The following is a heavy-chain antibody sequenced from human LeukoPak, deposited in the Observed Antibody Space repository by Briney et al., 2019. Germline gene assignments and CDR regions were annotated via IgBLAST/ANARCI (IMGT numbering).Heavy chain of an antibody. D-gene: IGHD5-12*01. CDR1: GYTFTGYY. Sequence: ASVKVSCKASGYTFTGYYMHWVRQAPGQGLEWMGWINPNSGGTNYARKFQGRVTMTRDTSISTAYMELSRLRYDDTAVYYCARTGRNSGYGRHDYWGQGTLVTVSS. V-gene: IGHV1-2*02. J-gene: IGHJ4*02. CDR2: INPNSGGT. CDR3: ARTGRNSGYGRHDY.